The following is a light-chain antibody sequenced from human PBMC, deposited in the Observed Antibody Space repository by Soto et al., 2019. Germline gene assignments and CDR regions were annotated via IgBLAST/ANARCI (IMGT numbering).Light chain of an antibody. CDR1: QSVSSN. CDR3: QQYNSCPRT. CDR2: GAS. J-gene: IGKJ4*01. Sequence: EIVMTQSPDTLSVSPGERATLSCRASQSVSSNLAWYQQKPGQAPRLLIYGASTRATGSTARFSGSGSGTAVTLTISSLQSEDFAVYYCQQYNSCPRTFGGGTKMEIK. V-gene: IGKV3-15*01.